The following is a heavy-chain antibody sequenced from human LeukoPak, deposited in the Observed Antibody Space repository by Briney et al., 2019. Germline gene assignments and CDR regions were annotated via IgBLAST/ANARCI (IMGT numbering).Heavy chain of an antibody. D-gene: IGHD6-25*01. J-gene: IGHJ4*02. Sequence: GGSLRLSCAVSEFPFSFYEMNWVRQAPGKGLEWVSNIGSSRTNRYYADSVKGRFSISRDNAKSSLYLQMNSLRVEDTAIYYCALLAGASFFDYWARGPLVPVPP. CDR1: EFPFSFYE. CDR3: ALLAGASFFDY. CDR2: IGSSRTNR. V-gene: IGHV3-48*03.